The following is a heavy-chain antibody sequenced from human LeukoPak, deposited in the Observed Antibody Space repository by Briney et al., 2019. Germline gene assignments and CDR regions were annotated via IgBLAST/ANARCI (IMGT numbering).Heavy chain of an antibody. CDR2: ISYDGSNK. CDR1: GFTFSSYA. D-gene: IGHD3-22*01. CDR3: AREWYYYDSSGCFDY. J-gene: IGHJ4*02. V-gene: IGHV3-30*01. Sequence: PGGSLRLSCAASGFTFSSYAMHWVRQAPGKGLEWVAVISYDGSNKYYADSVKGRFTISRDNSKNTLYLQMNSPRAEDTAVYYCAREWYYYDSSGCFDYWGQGTLVTVSS.